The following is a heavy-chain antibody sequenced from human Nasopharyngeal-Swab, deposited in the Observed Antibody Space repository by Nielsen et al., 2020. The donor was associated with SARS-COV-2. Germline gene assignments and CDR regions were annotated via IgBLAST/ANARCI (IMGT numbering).Heavy chain of an antibody. Sequence: GESLKISCAASGFTFSSYSMNWVRQAPGKGLEWVSYISSSSSTIYYADSAKGRFTISRDNAKNSLYLQMNSLRAEDTAVYYCARDLIYDFWSGYYTPSYYYGMDVWGQGTTVTVSS. CDR2: ISSSSSTI. D-gene: IGHD3-3*01. V-gene: IGHV3-48*04. J-gene: IGHJ6*02. CDR1: GFTFSSYS. CDR3: ARDLIYDFWSGYYTPSYYYGMDV.